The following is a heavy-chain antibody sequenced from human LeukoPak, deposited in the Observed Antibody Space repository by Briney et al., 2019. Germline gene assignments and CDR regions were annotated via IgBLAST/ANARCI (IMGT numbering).Heavy chain of an antibody. D-gene: IGHD4-17*01. J-gene: IGHJ4*02. CDR1: GFTFSSYA. CDR2: ISYDGSNK. V-gene: IGHV3-30-3*01. CDR3: ASHMTTVSTGDY. Sequence: GGSLRLSCAASGFTFSSYAMHWVRQAPGKGLEWVAVISYDGSNKYYADSVKGRFTISRDNFKNTLYLQMNSLRAEDTAVYYCASHMTTVSTGDYWGQGTLVTVSS.